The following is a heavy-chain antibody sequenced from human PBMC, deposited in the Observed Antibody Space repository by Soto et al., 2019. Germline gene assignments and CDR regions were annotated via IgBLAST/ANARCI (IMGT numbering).Heavy chain of an antibody. D-gene: IGHD2-15*01. J-gene: IGHJ4*02. CDR1: VFTFISYA. Sequence: PGGSLRLSCASSVFTFISYAMRWVRQAPGKGLEWVSAISGSGGSTYYADSVKGRFTVSRDNSKNTLYLQMNSLRAEDTAVYYCAKAQDIVVVVAAGYFDYWGQGTLVTVSS. V-gene: IGHV3-23*01. CDR2: ISGSGGST. CDR3: AKAQDIVVVVAAGYFDY.